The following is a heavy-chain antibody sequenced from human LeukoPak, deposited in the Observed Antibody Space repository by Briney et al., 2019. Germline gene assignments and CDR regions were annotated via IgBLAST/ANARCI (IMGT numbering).Heavy chain of an antibody. V-gene: IGHV3-7*01. CDR2: IKQDGSEE. J-gene: IGHJ4*02. CDR3: ARGSASMCPADY. Sequence: GGFLRLSCAASGFTFRSYWMTWVRQAPGKGLEWVANIKQDGSEEYYVDSVRGRFTISRDNAKNSLYLQMNSLRAGDTAVYFCARGSASMCPADYWGQGTLVTVSS. CDR1: GFTFRSYW.